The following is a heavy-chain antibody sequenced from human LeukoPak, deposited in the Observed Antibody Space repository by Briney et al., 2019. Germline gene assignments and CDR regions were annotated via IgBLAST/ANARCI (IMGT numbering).Heavy chain of an antibody. Sequence: PSETLSLTCTVSGGSISSYYWSWIRQPPGKGLEWIGYIYYSGSTNYNPSLKSRVTISVDTSKNQFSLKLSSVTAADTAVYYCARGDPYGTIPYYFDYWGQGTLVTVSS. V-gene: IGHV4-59*01. CDR2: IYYSGST. CDR3: ARGDPYGTIPYYFDY. CDR1: GGSISSYY. J-gene: IGHJ4*02. D-gene: IGHD1/OR15-1a*01.